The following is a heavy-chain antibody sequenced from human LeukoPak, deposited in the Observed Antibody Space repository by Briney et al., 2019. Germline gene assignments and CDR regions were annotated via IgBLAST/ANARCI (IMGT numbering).Heavy chain of an antibody. CDR3: GRRSVRGVIKY. CDR2: IYHSGST. J-gene: IGHJ4*02. Sequence: TSETLSLTCAVYSGSFSGYYWSWIREPPGKGLEWIGEIYHSGSTNYNPSLKSRVTISVDTSKNQFSLKLTSVTAADTAVYYCGRRSVRGVIKYWGQGTLVTVSS. D-gene: IGHD3-10*01. CDR1: SGSFSGYY. V-gene: IGHV4-34*01.